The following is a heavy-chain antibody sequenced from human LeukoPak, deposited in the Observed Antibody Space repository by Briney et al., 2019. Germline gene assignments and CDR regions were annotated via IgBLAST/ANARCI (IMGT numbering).Heavy chain of an antibody. J-gene: IGHJ4*02. D-gene: IGHD1-26*01. CDR2: ISYDGSNK. Sequence: PGGSLRLSCAASGFTFSSYAMHWVRQAPGKGLEWVAVISYDGSNKYYADSVKGRFTISRDNSKNTLYLQMNSLRAEDTAVYYCARDRWSYYVWYYFDYWGQGTLVTVSS. CDR3: ARDRWSYYVWYYFDY. CDR1: GFTFSSYA. V-gene: IGHV3-30-3*01.